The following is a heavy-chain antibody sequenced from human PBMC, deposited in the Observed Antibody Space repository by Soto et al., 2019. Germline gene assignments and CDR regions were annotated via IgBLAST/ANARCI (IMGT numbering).Heavy chain of an antibody. CDR3: ARGLSAATVVTCYFDY. CDR2: IYSSGNT. V-gene: IGHV4-31*03. D-gene: IGHD4-17*01. J-gene: IGHJ4*02. Sequence: QVHLQESGPGLVKPSQTLSLTCTVSGDSISRSDYYWSWIRQPPGKGLEWIGYIYSSGNTYYNPSRKSRLTISVDTSKNQFSLKLNSVTAADTALYYCARGLSAATVVTCYFDYWGQGTLVTVSS. CDR1: GDSISRSDYY.